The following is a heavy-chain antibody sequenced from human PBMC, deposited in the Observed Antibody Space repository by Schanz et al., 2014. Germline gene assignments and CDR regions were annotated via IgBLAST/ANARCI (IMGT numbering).Heavy chain of an antibody. D-gene: IGHD2-15*01. CDR1: GFTVSSNY. CDR2: IYGGGIT. J-gene: IGHJ4*02. V-gene: IGHV3-66*01. CDR3: ARDPGGTKTHGL. Sequence: EVQLVESGGGLVQPGGSLRLSCAASGFTVSSNYMSWVRQAPGKGLEWVSVIYGGGITYYADSVKGRFTISRDNSKNTVYLQMNSLRAEDTAVYYCARDPGGTKTHGLWGQGTLVTVSS.